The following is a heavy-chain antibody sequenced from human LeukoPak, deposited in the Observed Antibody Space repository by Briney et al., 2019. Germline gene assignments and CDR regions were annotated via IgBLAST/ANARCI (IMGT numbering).Heavy chain of an antibody. CDR2: IRYDGSNK. D-gene: IGHD6-13*01. V-gene: IGHV3-30*02. CDR3: AKDSAAAGNYYYYMDV. Sequence: PGGSLRLSCAASGFTFSSYGMHWVRRAPGKGLEWVAFIRYDGSNKYYADSVKGRFTISRDNSKNTLYLQMNSLRAEDTAVYYCAKDSAAAGNYYYYMDVWGKGTTVTVSS. CDR1: GFTFSSYG. J-gene: IGHJ6*03.